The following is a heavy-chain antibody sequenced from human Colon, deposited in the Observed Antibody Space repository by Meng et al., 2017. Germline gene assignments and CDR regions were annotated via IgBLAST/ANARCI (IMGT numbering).Heavy chain of an antibody. CDR2: IISSRGST. Sequence: GGSLRLSCAASGFTFSNSAMNCFRQAPGKGLEWFSSIISSRGSTYYADSVQGRFNISRDNSKNTLYLQMNSLRAEDTAVYYCAKSFYGFSDGKIDYWGQGTLVTVSS. J-gene: IGHJ4*02. V-gene: IGHV3-23*01. D-gene: IGHD3-16*02. CDR1: GFTFSNSA. CDR3: AKSFYGFSDGKIDY.